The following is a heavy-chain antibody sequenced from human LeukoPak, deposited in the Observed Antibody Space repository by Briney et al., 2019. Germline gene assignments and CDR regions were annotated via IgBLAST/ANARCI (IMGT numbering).Heavy chain of an antibody. CDR3: ARGLYCSSSNCYLYFYFDS. D-gene: IGHD2-2*01. CDR1: GFTIDDYD. V-gene: IGHV3-20*04. J-gene: IGHJ4*02. Sequence: GGSLRLSCAASGFTIDDYDMSWVRQVAGKGLEWVAGINRSGGRTYYADSVKGRFAISRDNAKNSLYLEINSLRAEDTALYYCARGLYCSSSNCYLYFYFDSWGQGTLVTVSS. CDR2: INRSGGRT.